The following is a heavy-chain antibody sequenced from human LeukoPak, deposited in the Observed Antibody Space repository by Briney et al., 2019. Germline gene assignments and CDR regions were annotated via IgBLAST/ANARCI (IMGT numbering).Heavy chain of an antibody. J-gene: IGHJ4*02. V-gene: IGHV1-2*06. Sequence: GASVKVSCKASGYTFTSYGISWVRQVPGQGLEWMGRINPKSGGTDYSQSFQGRVTMTSDTSISAAYLELSRLKSDDTAIYYCARETMMEGKYSDHWGQGTLVTVSS. CDR3: ARETMMEGKYSDH. CDR1: GYTFTSYG. CDR2: INPKSGGT. D-gene: IGHD3-22*01.